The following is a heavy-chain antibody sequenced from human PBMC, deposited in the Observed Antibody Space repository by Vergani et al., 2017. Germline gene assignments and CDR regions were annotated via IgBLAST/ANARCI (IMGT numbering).Heavy chain of an antibody. J-gene: IGHJ5*02. D-gene: IGHD6-19*01. CDR2: IRYDGSNK. CDR3: AKESSGWDNWFDP. V-gene: IGHV3-30*02. Sequence: QVQLVESGGGVVQPGGSLRLSCAASGFTFSSYGMHWVRQAPGKGLEWVAFIRYDGSNKYYADSVKGRFTISRDNSKNTLYLQMNSLRAEDTAVYYCAKESSGWDNWFDPWGQGTLVTVSS. CDR1: GFTFSSYG.